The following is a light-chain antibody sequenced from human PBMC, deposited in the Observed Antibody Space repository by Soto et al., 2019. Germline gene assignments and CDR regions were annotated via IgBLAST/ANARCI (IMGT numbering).Light chain of an antibody. CDR3: QQYHNLWT. J-gene: IGKJ1*01. CDR1: HYVYSN. Sequence: EIVMTQSPATLSVSPVEIATLSFTASHYVYSNVAWFQQRPGQAPRLLIYRASTRATGTPARFSGSGSGTEFTLTITSLQSEDFALYYCQQYHNLWTFGKGTKVDIK. V-gene: IGKV3-15*01. CDR2: RAS.